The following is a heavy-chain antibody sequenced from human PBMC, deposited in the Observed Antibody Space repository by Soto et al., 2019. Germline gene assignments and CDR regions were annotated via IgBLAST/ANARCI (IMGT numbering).Heavy chain of an antibody. D-gene: IGHD6-19*01. J-gene: IGHJ4*02. CDR1: GGSFSGYY. CDR2: INHSGST. Sequence: SETLSLTCAVYGGSFSGYYWSWIRQPPGKGLEWIGEINHSGSTNYNPSLKSRVTISVDTSKNQFSLKLSSVTAADTAVYYCARGLYSSGLYYFDYWGQGTLVTVSS. V-gene: IGHV4-34*01. CDR3: ARGLYSSGLYYFDY.